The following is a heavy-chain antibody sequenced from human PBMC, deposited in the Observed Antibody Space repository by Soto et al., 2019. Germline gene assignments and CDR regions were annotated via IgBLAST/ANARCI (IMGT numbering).Heavy chain of an antibody. D-gene: IGHD6-19*01. CDR3: ATGPYSSRWLNWFDP. Sequence: PSETLSLTCTVSGGSINSPDHYWSWIRQPPGRGLEWIGYIYHSGNTYHNPSLESRVTISIDKSKNQFSLRLASVTAADTAVYYCATGPYSSRWLNWFDPWGQGTLVTVSS. CDR2: IYHSGNT. J-gene: IGHJ5*02. CDR1: GGSINSPDHY. V-gene: IGHV4-30-4*08.